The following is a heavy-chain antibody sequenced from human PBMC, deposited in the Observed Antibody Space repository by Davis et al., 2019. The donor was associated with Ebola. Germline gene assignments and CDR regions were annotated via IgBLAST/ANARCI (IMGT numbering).Heavy chain of an antibody. CDR1: GYTFTSYY. D-gene: IGHD6-19*01. CDR3: ASPVAGTFLAFDI. Sequence: ASVKVSCKASGYTFTSYYMHWVRQAPGQGLEWMGIINPSGGSTSYAQKFQGRLTMTRDTSTSTVYMELSSLRSEDTAVYYCASPVAGTFLAFDIWGQGTMVTVSS. V-gene: IGHV1-46*01. J-gene: IGHJ3*02. CDR2: INPSGGST.